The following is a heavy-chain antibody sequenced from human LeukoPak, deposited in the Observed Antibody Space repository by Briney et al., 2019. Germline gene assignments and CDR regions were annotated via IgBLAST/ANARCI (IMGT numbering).Heavy chain of an antibody. D-gene: IGHD6-19*01. V-gene: IGHV3-30*04. CDR1: GFTFSSYA. CDR2: ISYDGSNK. CDR3: ARGSSSGWYYSHMDV. Sequence: GGSLRLSCAASGFTFSSYAMHWVRQAPGKGLEWVAVISYDGSNKYYADSVKGRFTISRDNAKNSLYLQMNSLTVEDTAVYYCARGSSSGWYYSHMDVWGKGTTVIVSS. J-gene: IGHJ6*03.